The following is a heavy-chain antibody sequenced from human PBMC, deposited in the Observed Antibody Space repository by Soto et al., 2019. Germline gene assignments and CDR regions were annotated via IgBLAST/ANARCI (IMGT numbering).Heavy chain of an antibody. Sequence: QVQLVQSGAXXKKPGSSVKVSCKASGGTFSSYAISWVRQAPGHGLEWMGGIIPIFGTANYAQKFQGRVTITADESTSTAYMELSSLRSEDTAVYYCASSQERANDAFDIWGQGTMVTVSS. J-gene: IGHJ3*02. D-gene: IGHD1-1*01. V-gene: IGHV1-69*01. CDR1: GGTFSSYA. CDR3: ASSQERANDAFDI. CDR2: IIPIFGTA.